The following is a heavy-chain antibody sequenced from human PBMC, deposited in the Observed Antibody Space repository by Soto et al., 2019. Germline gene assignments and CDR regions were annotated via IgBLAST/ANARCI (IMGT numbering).Heavy chain of an antibody. J-gene: IGHJ4*02. Sequence: ASVEVCGKASGYSFTNYDISWVRQAPGQGLEWMGWISPYNGDTNYAQKLQGRVTMTTDTSTSTAYMELRSLRSDDTAVYYCARYCSSTSCDHYFDYWGQGTLVTVSS. D-gene: IGHD2-2*01. CDR2: ISPYNGDT. CDR3: ARYCSSTSCDHYFDY. V-gene: IGHV1-18*01. CDR1: GYSFTNYD.